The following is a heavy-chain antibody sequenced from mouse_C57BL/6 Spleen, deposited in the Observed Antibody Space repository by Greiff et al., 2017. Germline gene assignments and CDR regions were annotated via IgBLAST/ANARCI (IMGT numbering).Heavy chain of an antibody. Sequence: EVQLQQSGPELVKPGASVKMSCTASGYTFTDYYMHWVKQSHGKSLEWIGYIYPNNGGNGSNQKFKGKATLTVDKSSSTAYMELRRLTSEDSAVYDCARGYYGSHWYFAVWGTGTTVTVSS. V-gene: IGHV1-34*01. CDR2: IYPNNGGN. D-gene: IGHD1-1*01. CDR3: ARGYYGSHWYFAV. J-gene: IGHJ1*03. CDR1: GYTFTDYY.